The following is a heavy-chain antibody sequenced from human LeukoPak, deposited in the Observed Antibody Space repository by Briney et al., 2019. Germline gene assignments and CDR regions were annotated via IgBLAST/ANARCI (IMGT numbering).Heavy chain of an antibody. Sequence: SQTLSLTCTVSGDSISSGGYYWIWIRQHPGKGLEWIGYIYYSGSTYYNPSLKSRVTISIDTSRNQFSLKLSSVTAADTAVYYCAGATSRVGGRFDPWGLGTLVTVSS. CDR1: GDSISSGGYY. CDR2: IYYSGST. J-gene: IGHJ5*02. CDR3: AGATSRVGGRFDP. V-gene: IGHV4-31*03. D-gene: IGHD2-2*01.